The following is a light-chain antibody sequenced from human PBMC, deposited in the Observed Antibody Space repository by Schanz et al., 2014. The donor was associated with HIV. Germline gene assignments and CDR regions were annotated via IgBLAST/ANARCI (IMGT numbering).Light chain of an antibody. Sequence: EIVLTQSPATLSLSPGTRATLSCRASQSVSSYLAWYQQKPGQAPRLLIYDASNRATGIPARFRGSGSGTDFTLTISSLEPEDFATYYCQQRKNWPPLYSFGQGTKLETK. CDR2: DAS. J-gene: IGKJ2*01. CDR1: QSVSSY. V-gene: IGKV3-11*01. CDR3: QQRKNWPPLYS.